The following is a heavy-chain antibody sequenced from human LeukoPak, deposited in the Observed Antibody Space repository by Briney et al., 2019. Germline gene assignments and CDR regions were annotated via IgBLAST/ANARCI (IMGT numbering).Heavy chain of an antibody. J-gene: IGHJ3*02. CDR1: GFTFSSYA. CDR2: ISGSGGST. CDR3: TTDLGYSYGYSLLAFDI. Sequence: GGSLRLSCAASGFTFSSYAMSWVRQAPGKGLEWVSAISGSGGSTYYADSVKGRFTISRDNSKNTLYLQMNSLRAEDTAVYYCTTDLGYSYGYSLLAFDIWGQGTMVTVSS. D-gene: IGHD5-18*01. V-gene: IGHV3-23*01.